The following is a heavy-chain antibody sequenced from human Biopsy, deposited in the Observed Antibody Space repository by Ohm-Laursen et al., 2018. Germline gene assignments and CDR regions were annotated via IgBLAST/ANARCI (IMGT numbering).Heavy chain of an antibody. J-gene: IGHJ5*02. CDR2: IFYSGII. CDR1: GGSVSSSTNY. Sequence: SDTLSLTCTVSGGSVSSSTNYWAWIRQPPGKGLEWIGSIFYSGIIYYNPSLKSRVSISVDTSKNQFSLNLNSVTAADTAVYYCARHPTGFWFDPWGQGTLVIVSS. V-gene: IGHV4-39*01. CDR3: ARHPTGFWFDP.